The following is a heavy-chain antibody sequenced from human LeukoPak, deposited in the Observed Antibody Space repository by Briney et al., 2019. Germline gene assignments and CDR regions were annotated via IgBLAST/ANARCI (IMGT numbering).Heavy chain of an antibody. CDR1: GFSFSSYG. CDR3: ARENSSGYYPPMAFDI. CDR2: ISSSGSTI. D-gene: IGHD3-22*01. J-gene: IGHJ3*02. V-gene: IGHV3-48*04. Sequence: GGSLRLSCAASGFSFSSYGMHWVRQAPGKGLEWVSYISSSGSTIYYADSVKGRFTISRDNAKNSLYLQMNSLRAEDTAVYYCARENSSGYYPPMAFDIWGQGTMVTVSS.